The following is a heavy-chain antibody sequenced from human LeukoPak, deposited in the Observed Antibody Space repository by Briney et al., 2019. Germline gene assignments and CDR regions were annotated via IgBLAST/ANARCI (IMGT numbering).Heavy chain of an antibody. J-gene: IGHJ5*02. CDR2: IYYSGTT. Sequence: SETLSLTCTVSGGSISSYYWSWIRQPPGKGLEWIGYIYYSGTTNYNPYLKSRVTISVDTSKNQFSLKLISVTAADTAVYYCARIFYYYGSGSYPGGWFDPWGQGTLVTVSS. V-gene: IGHV4-59*08. CDR3: ARIFYYYGSGSYPGGWFDP. D-gene: IGHD3-10*01. CDR1: GGSISSYY.